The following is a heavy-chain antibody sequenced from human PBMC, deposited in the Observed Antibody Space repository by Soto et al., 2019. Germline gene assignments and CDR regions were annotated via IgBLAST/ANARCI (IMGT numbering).Heavy chain of an antibody. CDR1: GFTFSSYP. CDR2: ISYDGSNK. Sequence: QVQLVESGGGVVQPGRSLRLSCAASGFTFSSYPIQWVRQAPGKGLEWVAVISYDGSNKYYTDSLKGRFTISRDNSKNTVYLQMNSLRTEDTAVYYCAREIVAGYLDYWGQGTLVTASS. D-gene: IGHD6-19*01. J-gene: IGHJ4*02. V-gene: IGHV3-30-3*01. CDR3: AREIVAGYLDY.